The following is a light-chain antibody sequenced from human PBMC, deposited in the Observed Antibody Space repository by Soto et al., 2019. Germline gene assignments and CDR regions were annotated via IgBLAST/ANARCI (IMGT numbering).Light chain of an antibody. CDR1: SSDIGDYNF. J-gene: IGLJ1*01. CDR3: SSYTSTSPPFL. V-gene: IGLV2-14*01. CDR2: GVS. Sequence: QSVLTQPASVSGSPAQSITISCTGSSSDIGDYNFVSWYQQHPGKAPKLMVYGVSLRPSGVSDRFSGSKSGNTASLTSSGLQAEDEADYYCSSYTSTSPPFLFGTGTKLTVL.